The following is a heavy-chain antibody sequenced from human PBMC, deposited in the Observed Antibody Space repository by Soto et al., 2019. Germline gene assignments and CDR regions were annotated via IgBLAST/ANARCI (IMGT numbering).Heavy chain of an antibody. CDR3: ARELEYHSNPNYYYYYMDV. CDR1: GFTLSNYN. V-gene: IGHV3-21*01. J-gene: IGHJ6*03. D-gene: IGHD4-4*01. CDR2: ISSSGTYT. Sequence: EVQLVESGGGLVKPGGSLGLSCAASGFTLSNYNMNWVRQAPGKGLEWVSSISSSGTYTYYADSVKGRITISRDNAKNSLYLQMNSLRAEDTAVYYCARELEYHSNPNYYYYYMDVWGKGTTVTVSS.